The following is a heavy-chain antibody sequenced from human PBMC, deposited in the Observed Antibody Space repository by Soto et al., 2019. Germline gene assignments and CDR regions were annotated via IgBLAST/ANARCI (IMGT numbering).Heavy chain of an antibody. CDR1: GFSFSAYE. V-gene: IGHV3-48*03. J-gene: IGHJ6*02. CDR2: ISSSGGTT. Sequence: PGGSLRLSCAASGFSFSAYEMNWVRQAPGEGLEWVSYISSSGGTTYYADSVKGRFTISRDNAKNSLYLQMSSLRAEDTAVYFCARDSPMDVWGQGTTVTVSS. CDR3: ARDSPMDV.